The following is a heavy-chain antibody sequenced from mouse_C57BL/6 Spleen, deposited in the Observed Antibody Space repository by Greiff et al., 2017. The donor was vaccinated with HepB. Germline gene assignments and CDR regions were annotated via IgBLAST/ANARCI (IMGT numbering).Heavy chain of an antibody. CDR1: GYTFTSYW. J-gene: IGHJ2*01. Sequence: VQLQQSGAELVRPGSSVKLSCKASGYTFTSYWMHWVKQRPIQGLEWIGNIDPSDSETHYNQKFKDKATLTVDKSSSTAYMQLSSLTSEDSAVYYCARSGGNYYFDYWGQGTTLTVSS. CDR3: ARSGGNYYFDY. V-gene: IGHV1-52*01. CDR2: IDPSDSET. D-gene: IGHD2-1*01.